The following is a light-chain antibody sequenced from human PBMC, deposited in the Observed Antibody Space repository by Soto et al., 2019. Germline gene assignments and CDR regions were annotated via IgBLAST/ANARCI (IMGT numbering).Light chain of an antibody. Sequence: DIQMTQSPSSLSASIGDRVTLTCRASQGINNNLGWYQQKPGRAPKRLISATSTLESGVPSRFSGGGFGTEFPLPISSLHPEDFATYFCLQHNNYPFTFGPGTKVDIK. V-gene: IGKV1-17*01. CDR2: ATS. J-gene: IGKJ3*01. CDR1: QGINNN. CDR3: LQHNNYPFT.